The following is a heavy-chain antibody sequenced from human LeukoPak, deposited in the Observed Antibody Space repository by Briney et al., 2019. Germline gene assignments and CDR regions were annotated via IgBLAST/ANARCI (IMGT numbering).Heavy chain of an antibody. V-gene: IGHV3-21*01. J-gene: IGHJ4*02. CDR1: GCTFSSYC. Sequence: PSGSLRLSCAASGCTFSSYCMNWVRQPPGQGLEWVSSISSSSCYIYYADSVKGRFTISRDNAKNSLYLQMNSLRAEDTAVYYCARGGSSIAASGNYWGQGTLVTVSS. CDR3: ARGGSSIAASGNY. D-gene: IGHD6-6*01. CDR2: ISSSSCYI.